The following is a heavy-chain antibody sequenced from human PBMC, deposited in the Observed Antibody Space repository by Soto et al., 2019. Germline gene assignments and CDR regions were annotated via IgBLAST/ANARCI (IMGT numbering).Heavy chain of an antibody. CDR2: ISYTGDT. J-gene: IGHJ5*02. CDR1: GDSVSTDRYF. V-gene: IGHV4-61*01. Sequence: SETLSLTCSVSGDSVSTDRYFWTWIWQPPGKGLEWIAYISYTGDTNYNPSLKSRVTISIDTSRDQFSLTLTSVTAADTAVYFCARIVVRATVDLWGQGSLVTVSS. D-gene: IGHD2-15*01. CDR3: ARIVVRATVDL.